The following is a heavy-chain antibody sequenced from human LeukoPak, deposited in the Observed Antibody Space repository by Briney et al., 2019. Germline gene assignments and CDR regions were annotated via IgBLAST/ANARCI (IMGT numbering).Heavy chain of an antibody. CDR2: ISAYNGDT. J-gene: IGHJ4*02. CDR1: GYTFKTYS. CDR3: AFRGVIPNYFDY. V-gene: IGHV1-18*01. D-gene: IGHD3-10*01. Sequence: ASVKVSCKASGYTFKTYSFTWVRQAPGQGLEWMGRISAYNGDTDYAQKFQGRVALTADTLTRTGYMELTSLRSDDTAVYYCAFRGVIPNYFDYWGQGSLVTVSS.